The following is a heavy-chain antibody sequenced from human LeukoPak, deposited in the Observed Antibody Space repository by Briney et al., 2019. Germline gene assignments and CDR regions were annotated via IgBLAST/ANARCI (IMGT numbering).Heavy chain of an antibody. CDR1: GFTISNYC. CDR3: LRDRGYSTYDW. Sequence: GTLSLTCAASGFTISNYCLNWLRQAPGKGLEWVASIKQDGSTNYYVDSMKGRFIIYTDNAKNSLYLQMNPLRAEDTAVYYCLRDRGYSTYDWWGQGTLVSVSS. CDR2: IKQDGSTN. V-gene: IGHV3-7*01. J-gene: IGHJ4*02. D-gene: IGHD6-13*01.